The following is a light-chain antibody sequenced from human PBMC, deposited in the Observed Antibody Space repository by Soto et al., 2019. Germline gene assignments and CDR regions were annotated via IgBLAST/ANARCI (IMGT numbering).Light chain of an antibody. Sequence: IVLTQTPLSLSVTPGQPASISCKSSQTLLHRDGKTYLYWYLQKAGQPPHLLIHEVSNRFSGVPERFSGSASGTEFTLKISRVEAEDVGVYYCMQSIHLGFTFGQGTTVEIQ. CDR3: MQSIHLGFT. J-gene: IGKJ2*01. V-gene: IGKV2D-29*01. CDR2: EVS. CDR1: QTLLHRDGKTY.